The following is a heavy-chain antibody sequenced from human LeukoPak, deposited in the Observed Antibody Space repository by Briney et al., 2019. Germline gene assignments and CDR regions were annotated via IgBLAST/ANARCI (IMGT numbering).Heavy chain of an antibody. CDR2: ISAYNGNT. D-gene: IGHD6-19*01. V-gene: IGHV1-18*01. J-gene: IGHJ6*03. CDR1: GYTFTSYG. CDR3: ARAPYSSGWYGYYYYYMDV. Sequence: GASVRLSCKASGYTFTSYGISWVRQAPGQGLEWMGWISAYNGNTNYAQKLQGRVTITTDTSTSTAYMELRSLRSDDTAVYYCARAPYSSGWYGYYYYYMDVWGKGTTVTVSS.